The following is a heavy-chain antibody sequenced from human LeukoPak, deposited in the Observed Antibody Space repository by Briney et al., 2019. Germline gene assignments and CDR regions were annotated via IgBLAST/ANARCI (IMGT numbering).Heavy chain of an antibody. V-gene: IGHV4-39*01. CDR1: GGSISSSSYY. D-gene: IGHD3-3*02. Sequence: SETLSLTCTVSGGSISSSSYYWGWIRQPPGKGLEWIGSIYYSGSTYYNPSLKSRVTISVDTSKNQFSLKLSSVTAADTAVYYCARPSDSMTHDAFDIWGQGTMVTVSS. CDR2: IYYSGST. J-gene: IGHJ3*02. CDR3: ARPSDSMTHDAFDI.